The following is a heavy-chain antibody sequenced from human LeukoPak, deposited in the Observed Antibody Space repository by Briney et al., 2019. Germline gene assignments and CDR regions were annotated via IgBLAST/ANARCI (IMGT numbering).Heavy chain of an antibody. J-gene: IGHJ4*02. CDR2: IYPGDSDT. D-gene: IGHD3-22*01. CDR3: ARGYYYDSSGYPDY. Sequence: GESMKISCKGSGYTFTSYWIGWVRQLPGQGLEWMGVIYPGDSDTTYCPSFQSQVTISADKSINTAYLQWSTLKASDTAMYYCARGYYYDSSGYPDYWGQGTLVTVSS. V-gene: IGHV5-51*01. CDR1: GYTFTSYW.